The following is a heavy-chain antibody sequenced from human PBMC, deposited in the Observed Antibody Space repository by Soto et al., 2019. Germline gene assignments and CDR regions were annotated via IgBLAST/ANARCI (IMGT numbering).Heavy chain of an antibody. CDR1: GFSFSDSW. CDR3: TTAGTRVGYTGSY. CDR2: VKTTSERGTT. J-gene: IGHJ4*02. V-gene: IGHV3-15*06. Sequence: GGSLRLSCSASGFSFSDSWMSWVRQIPGRGLEWVGRVKTTSERGTTNYAAPVLGRFTVSRDDSKNTLYLQMDALRAEDTAVYYCTTAGTRVGYTGSYWGQGTQVTVSS. D-gene: IGHD5-12*01.